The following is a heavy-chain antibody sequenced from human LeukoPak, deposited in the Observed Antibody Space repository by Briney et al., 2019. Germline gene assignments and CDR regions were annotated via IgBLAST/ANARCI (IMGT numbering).Heavy chain of an antibody. CDR2: TYYRSKWYN. CDR3: AREWAGKGRDGYNNFDY. CDR1: GDSVSSNSAA. D-gene: IGHD5-24*01. J-gene: IGHJ4*02. V-gene: IGHV6-1*01. Sequence: SQTLSLTCAISGDSVSSNSAAWNWIRQFPSRGLEWLGRTYYRSKWYNDYAVSVKSRITINADTSKNQFSLQLNSVTPEDTAVYYCAREWAGKGRDGYNNFDYWGQGTLVTVSS.